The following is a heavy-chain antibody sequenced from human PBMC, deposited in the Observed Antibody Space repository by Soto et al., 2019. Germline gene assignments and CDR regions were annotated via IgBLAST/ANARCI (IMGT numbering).Heavy chain of an antibody. Sequence: SETLSLTCTVSGGSISSYYWSWIRQPPGKGLEWIGYIYYSGSTNYNPSLKSRVTISVDTSKNQFSLKLSSVTAADTAVYYCARTVRGVTTYYYYMDVWGKGTTVTVSS. CDR3: ARTVRGVTTYYYYMDV. D-gene: IGHD3-10*01. V-gene: IGHV4-59*01. CDR2: IYYSGST. CDR1: GGSISSYY. J-gene: IGHJ6*03.